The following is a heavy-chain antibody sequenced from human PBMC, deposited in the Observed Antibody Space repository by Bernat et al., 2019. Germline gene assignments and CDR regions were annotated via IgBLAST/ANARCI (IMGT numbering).Heavy chain of an antibody. CDR1: GFTFSSYW. Sequence: VQLVESGGGLVQPGGSLRLSCAASGFTFSSYWMSWVRQAPGKGLEWVANIKQDGSEKYYVDSVKGRFTISRDNAKNSLYLQMNSLRAEDTAVYYCARELNYGDYSCIGYWGQGTLVTVSS. D-gene: IGHD4-17*01. V-gene: IGHV3-7*03. J-gene: IGHJ4*02. CDR3: ARELNYGDYSCIGY. CDR2: IKQDGSEK.